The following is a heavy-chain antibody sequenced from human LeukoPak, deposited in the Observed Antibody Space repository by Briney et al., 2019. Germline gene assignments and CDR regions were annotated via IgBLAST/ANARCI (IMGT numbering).Heavy chain of an antibody. J-gene: IGHJ4*02. CDR2: ISGSGGNTHLADSTE. D-gene: IGHD4-17*01. V-gene: IGHV3-23*01. CDR1: GFTFSSYA. Sequence: PGGSLRLSCAASGFTFSSYAMSWVRQAPGKGLEWVSGISGSGGNTHLADSTEYYADSVRGRFTISTDNSKNTLYLQMNTLRAEDTAVYYCARSLLYGDYVHYWGQGTLVTVSS. CDR3: ARSLLYGDYVHY.